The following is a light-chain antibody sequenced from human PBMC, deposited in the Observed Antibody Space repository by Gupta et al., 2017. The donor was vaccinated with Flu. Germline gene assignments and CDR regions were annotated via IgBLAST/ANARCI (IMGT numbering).Light chain of an antibody. J-gene: IGKJ1*01. V-gene: IGKV3-20*01. Sequence: EILLTQSPGTLSLSPGERATLPCRASQSVLNDYLAWYQQRPGQAPRLLIYGAAIRATGIPNRFSGSGSVSGTDFTLTISRLEPEDFAVYYCQQYGSSQTFGQGTKVEIK. CDR1: QSVLNDY. CDR2: GAA. CDR3: QQYGSSQT.